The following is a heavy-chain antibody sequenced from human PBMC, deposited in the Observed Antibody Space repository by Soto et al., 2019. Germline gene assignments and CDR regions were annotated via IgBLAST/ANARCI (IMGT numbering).Heavy chain of an antibody. CDR3: AREQYDY. V-gene: IGHV3-30-3*01. D-gene: IGHD4-4*01. CDR1: GFTFGSYA. J-gene: IGHJ4*02. Sequence: GGSLRLSCAASGFTFGSYAMHWVRQAPDKGLEWVTLISYDGSNKYYADSVKGRFTISRDNSKKTVSLQMNSLRTEDTAVYYCAREQYDYWGQGTLVTVSS. CDR2: ISYDGSNK.